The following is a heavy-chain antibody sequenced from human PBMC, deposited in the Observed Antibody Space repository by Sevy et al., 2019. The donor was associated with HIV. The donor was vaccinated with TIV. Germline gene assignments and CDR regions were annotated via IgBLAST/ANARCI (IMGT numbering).Heavy chain of an antibody. CDR2: ISHSSTTI. CDR3: VRAPPYSGLDY. J-gene: IGHJ4*02. Sequence: GGSLRLSCAASGFTFSSYSMNWVRQAPGKGLEWVSYISHSSTTIYYAVSVKGRFTISRDTAKNSLYLQMHSLRAEDTAVYYCVRAPPYSGLDYWGRGTLVTVSS. CDR1: GFTFSSYS. D-gene: IGHD2-15*01. V-gene: IGHV3-48*01.